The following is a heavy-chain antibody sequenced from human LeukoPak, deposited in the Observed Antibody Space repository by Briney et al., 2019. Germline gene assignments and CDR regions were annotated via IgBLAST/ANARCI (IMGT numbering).Heavy chain of an antibody. CDR2: IYSGGNT. J-gene: IGHJ3*02. V-gene: IGHV3-66*01. CDR1: GFTFSSYA. Sequence: GGSLRLSCAASGFTFSSYAMSWVRQAPGKGLEWVSVIYSGGNTYYADSVKGRFTISRDNSKNTLYLQMNSLRAEDTAVYYCARDWVAASSFDIWGQGTMVTVSS. CDR3: ARDWVAASSFDI. D-gene: IGHD6-13*01.